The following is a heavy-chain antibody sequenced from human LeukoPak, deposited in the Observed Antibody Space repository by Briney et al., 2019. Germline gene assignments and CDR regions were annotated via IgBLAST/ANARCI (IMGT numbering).Heavy chain of an antibody. CDR3: VREGRTTSGDDAFDI. CDR2: IRQDSVSK. Sequence: GGSLRLSCAASGFTFSSYAMSWVRQAPGKGLEWVANIRQDSVSKFFVDSVKGRFSTSRDNDKNSLSLQMNSLSAEDTAMYYCVREGRTTSGDDAFDIWGQGTMVTVSS. V-gene: IGHV3-7*01. CDR1: GFTFSSYA. J-gene: IGHJ3*02. D-gene: IGHD1-14*01.